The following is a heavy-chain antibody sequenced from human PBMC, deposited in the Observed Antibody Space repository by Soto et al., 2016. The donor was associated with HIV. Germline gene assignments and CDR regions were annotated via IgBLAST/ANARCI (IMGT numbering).Heavy chain of an antibody. CDR3: ARTNAFDI. J-gene: IGHJ3*02. V-gene: IGHV4-59*01. CDR1: GGSMDGYH. Sequence: VQLQESGPRLVKPSETLSLTCTVSGGSMDGYHWNWIRQPPGKGLEWIGSMFFSGNTYYNPSLKSRVTISIDTSKNQFFLTLSSVTDADAAVYYCARTNAFDIWAKGQWSPXLQ. CDR2: MFFSGNT.